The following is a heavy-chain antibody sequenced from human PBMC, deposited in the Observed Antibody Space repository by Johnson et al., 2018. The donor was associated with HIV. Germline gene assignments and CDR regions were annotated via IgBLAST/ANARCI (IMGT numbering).Heavy chain of an antibody. Sequence: QVQLVESGGGVVQPGTSLRLSCAASGFTFSSFAMHWVRQAPGKGLEWMAFISYDGSNKYFTDSVRGRFTISRDNSKNTLFLQMNSLRAEDTAVYYCAKDEFKWELLHIWGQGTMVTVSS. CDR3: AKDEFKWELLHI. CDR1: GFTFSSFA. D-gene: IGHD1-26*01. V-gene: IGHV3-30-3*01. J-gene: IGHJ3*02. CDR2: ISYDGSNK.